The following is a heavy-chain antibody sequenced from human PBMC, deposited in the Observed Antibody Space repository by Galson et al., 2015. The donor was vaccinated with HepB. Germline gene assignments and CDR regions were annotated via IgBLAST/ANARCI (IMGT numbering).Heavy chain of an antibody. J-gene: IGHJ4*02. D-gene: IGHD3-22*01. CDR1: GYSFTSYW. CDR2: IDPSDSYT. Sequence: QSGAEVKKPGESLRISCKGSGYSFTSYWISWVRQMPGKGLEWMGRIDPSDSYTNYSPSFQGHVTISADKSISTAYLQWSSLKASDTAMYYCARQEYYYDSGGLVDYWGQGTLVTVSS. CDR3: ARQEYYYDSGGLVDY. V-gene: IGHV5-10-1*01.